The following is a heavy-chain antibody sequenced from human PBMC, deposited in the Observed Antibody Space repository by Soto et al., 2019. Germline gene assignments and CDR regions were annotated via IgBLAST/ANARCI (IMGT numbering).Heavy chain of an antibody. Sequence: QVQLVQSGAEVKKPGSSVKVSCKASGGTFSSYAISWVRQAPGQGLEWMGGIIPIFGTANYAQKFQGRVTITADESTSPAYMELSGLRFEDTAVYYCARKGLYYDRSGYLNWFDPWGQGTLVTVSS. CDR2: IIPIFGTA. V-gene: IGHV1-69*12. CDR1: GGTFSSYA. J-gene: IGHJ5*02. CDR3: ARKGLYYDRSGYLNWFDP. D-gene: IGHD3-22*01.